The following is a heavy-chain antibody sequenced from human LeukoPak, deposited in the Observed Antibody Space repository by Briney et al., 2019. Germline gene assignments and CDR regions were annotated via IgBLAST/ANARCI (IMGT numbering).Heavy chain of an antibody. Sequence: PGGSLRLACAASGFTFSSYAMSWVRQAPGKGLEWVSAISGSGGSTYYADSVKGRFTISRDNSKNTLYLQMNSLRAEDTAVYYCAKAPGDYEHLLFDYWGQGTLVTVSS. CDR3: AKAPGDYEHLLFDY. J-gene: IGHJ4*02. CDR1: GFTFSSYA. V-gene: IGHV3-23*01. CDR2: ISGSGGST. D-gene: IGHD4-17*01.